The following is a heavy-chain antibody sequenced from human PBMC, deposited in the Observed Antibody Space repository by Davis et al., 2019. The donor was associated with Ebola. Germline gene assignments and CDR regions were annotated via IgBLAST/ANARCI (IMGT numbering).Heavy chain of an antibody. J-gene: IGHJ3*01. V-gene: IGHV4-59*01. D-gene: IGHD4/OR15-4a*01. CDR2: IYYSGST. CDR3: ARARYYSSANYYSNDAFDV. CDR1: GGSISSYY. Sequence: PSETLSLTCTVSGGSISSYYWSWIRQPPGKGLEWIGYIYYSGSTNYNPSLKSRVTISVDTSKNQFSLKLSSVTAADTAVYYCARARYYSSANYYSNDAFDVWGQGTMVTVSS.